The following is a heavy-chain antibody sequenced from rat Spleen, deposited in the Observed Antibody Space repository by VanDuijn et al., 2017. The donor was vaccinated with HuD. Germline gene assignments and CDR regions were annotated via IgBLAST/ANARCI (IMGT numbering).Heavy chain of an antibody. J-gene: IGHJ2*01. CDR1: GFTFNNYW. D-gene: IGHD1-9*01. Sequence: EVKLVESGGGLVQPGRSLKLSCVASGFTFNNYWMSWIRQAPGKGLEWVASITNTGGGIYYPDSVKGRFTISRDNAKSTLYLQMDSLRSEDTASYYCVRHGYTRYYFDYWGQGVMVTVSS. CDR3: VRHGYTRYYFDY. CDR2: ITNTGGGI. V-gene: IGHV5-31*01.